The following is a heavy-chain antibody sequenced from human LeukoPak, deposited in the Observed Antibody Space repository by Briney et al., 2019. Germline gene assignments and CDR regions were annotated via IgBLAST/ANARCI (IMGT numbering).Heavy chain of an antibody. CDR2: INHSGST. CDR3: ARGRGELPNRNWFDP. D-gene: IGHD3-16*01. CDR1: GGSFSGYY. Sequence: SETLSLTCAVYGGSFSGYYWSWIRQPPGKGLEWIGEINHSGSTNYNPSLKSRVTISVDTSKNQFSLKLSSVTAADTAVYYCARGRGELPNRNWFDPWGQGTLVTVSS. V-gene: IGHV4-34*01. J-gene: IGHJ5*02.